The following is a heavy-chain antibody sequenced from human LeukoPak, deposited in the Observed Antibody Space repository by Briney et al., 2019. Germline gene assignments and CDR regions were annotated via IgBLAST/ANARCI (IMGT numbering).Heavy chain of an antibody. CDR1: GFTFTDYV. D-gene: IGHD5-18*01. J-gene: IGHJ4*02. V-gene: IGHV3-23*01. Sequence: GGSLRLSCAASGFTFTDYVMSWVRQAPGKGLEWVSTISRTGDLTYYEDSVKGRFTTSRDNSKNTMYLQMNSLRAEDTAVYYCARDRYSYGGIDYWGQGTLVTVSS. CDR2: ISRTGDLT. CDR3: ARDRYSYGGIDY.